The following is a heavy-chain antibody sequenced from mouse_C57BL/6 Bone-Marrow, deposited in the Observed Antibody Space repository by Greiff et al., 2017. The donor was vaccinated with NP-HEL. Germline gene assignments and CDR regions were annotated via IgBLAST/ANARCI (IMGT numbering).Heavy chain of an antibody. D-gene: IGHD1-1*01. CDR2: IPPNSGST. CDR1: GYTFTSYW. Sequence: QVQLQQPGAELVKPGASVKLSCKASGYTFTSYWMHWVKQRPGQGLEWIGMIPPNSGSTNYNEKFKSKATLTVDKSSSTAYMQLSSLTSEDSAVYYCALRDGSNFDVWGTGTTVTVTS. J-gene: IGHJ1*03. V-gene: IGHV1-64*01. CDR3: ALRDGSNFDV.